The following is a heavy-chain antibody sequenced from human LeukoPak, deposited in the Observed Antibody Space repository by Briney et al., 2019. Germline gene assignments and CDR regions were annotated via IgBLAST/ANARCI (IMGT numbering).Heavy chain of an antibody. CDR2: IYYSGST. CDR1: DDSITIYY. J-gene: IGHJ4*02. Sequence: SETLSLTCTVSDDSITIYYWTWIRQPPGKGLEWIGYIYYSGSTNYNPSLKSRVTISVDTSKNQFSLKLSSVTAADTAVYYCARGPYYDILTGYYPIDYWGQGTLVTVSS. V-gene: IGHV4-59*01. CDR3: ARGPYYDILTGYYPIDY. D-gene: IGHD3-9*01.